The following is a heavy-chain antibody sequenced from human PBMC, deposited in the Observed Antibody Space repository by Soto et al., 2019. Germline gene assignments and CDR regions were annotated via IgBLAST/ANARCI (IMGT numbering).Heavy chain of an antibody. J-gene: IGHJ3*01. V-gene: IGHV1-18*01. CDR3: ARKPMGEAFDS. Sequence: QVQLVQSEAEVKKPGASVKVSCRASGYTFTSYGICWVRQAPGQGLEYMGWISANNGNTNYAQKFQGRVSLTTDTSTSTAYMELRSLRSDDTAVYYCARKPMGEAFDSWGQGTMVTVSS. CDR2: ISANNGNT. CDR1: GYTFTSYG. D-gene: IGHD3-16*01.